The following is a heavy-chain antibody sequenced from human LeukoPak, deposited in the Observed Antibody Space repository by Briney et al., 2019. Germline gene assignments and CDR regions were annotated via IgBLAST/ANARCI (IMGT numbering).Heavy chain of an antibody. V-gene: IGHV4-4*07. CDR1: GDSISSLF. J-gene: IGHJ5*02. Sequence: TSETLSLTCTVSGDSISSLFLSWIRQPAGKGLEWIGRIYASGSTNYNPSLKSRVTMSVDTSKNQFSLKLTSVTAADTAVYYCARDSGTTGEVKFDPWGQGTLVTVSS. CDR3: ARDSGTTGEVKFDP. CDR2: IYASGST. D-gene: IGHD3-10*01.